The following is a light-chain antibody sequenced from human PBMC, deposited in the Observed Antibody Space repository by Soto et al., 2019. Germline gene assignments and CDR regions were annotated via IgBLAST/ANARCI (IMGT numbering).Light chain of an antibody. J-gene: IGLJ2*01. Sequence: QAVVTQPPSASGTPGQRFTISCSGSSSNIGSNYVYWYQQLPGTAPKLLIYRNNQRPSGVPDRFSGSKSGTSASLAISGLRSEDEADYYCAAWDDSLSGVVFGGGTQLTVL. V-gene: IGLV1-47*01. CDR2: RNN. CDR1: SSNIGSNY. CDR3: AAWDDSLSGVV.